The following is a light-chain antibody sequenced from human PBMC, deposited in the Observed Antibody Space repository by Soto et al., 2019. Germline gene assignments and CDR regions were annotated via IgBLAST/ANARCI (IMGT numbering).Light chain of an antibody. CDR1: QSVSSY. CDR3: QQRSNWPPIT. J-gene: IGKJ5*01. CDR2: DAS. Sequence: EIVLTQSPATLSLSPGGRASPPRRASQSVSSYLAWYQQKPGQAPRLLIYDASNRATGIPARFSGSGSGTDFTLTISSLEPEDFAVYYCQQRSNWPPITFGQGTRLEIK. V-gene: IGKV3-11*01.